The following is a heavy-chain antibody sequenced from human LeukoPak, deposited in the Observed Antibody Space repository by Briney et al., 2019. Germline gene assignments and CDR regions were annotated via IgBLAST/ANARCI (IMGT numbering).Heavy chain of an antibody. Sequence: GGSLRLSCAASGFPFSSCAMSWVRQAPGKGLEWVSAISGSGYGTYYADSVKGRFTISRDNSKNTLFLQMNSLRAEDTALYHCARGGYCSGGSCDWFDPWGQGTLVTVSS. V-gene: IGHV3-23*01. D-gene: IGHD2-15*01. J-gene: IGHJ5*02. CDR3: ARGGYCSGGSCDWFDP. CDR2: ISGSGYGT. CDR1: GFPFSSCA.